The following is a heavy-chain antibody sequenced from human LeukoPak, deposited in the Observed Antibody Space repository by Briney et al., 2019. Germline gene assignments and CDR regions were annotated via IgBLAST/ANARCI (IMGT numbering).Heavy chain of an antibody. CDR3: AKGDLAAAGTGFCSY. Sequence: GGSLRLFCTASGFTFSSYAMSWVRQAPGKGLVWVSAISGSGGSTYYADSVKGRFTISRDNSKNTLYLQMNSLRAEDTAVYYCAKGDLAAAGTGFCSYWGQGALVTVSS. J-gene: IGHJ4*02. CDR1: GFTFSSYA. D-gene: IGHD6-13*01. CDR2: ISGSGGST. V-gene: IGHV3-23*01.